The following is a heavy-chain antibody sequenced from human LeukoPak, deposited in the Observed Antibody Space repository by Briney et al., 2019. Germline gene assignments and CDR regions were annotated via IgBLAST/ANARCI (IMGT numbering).Heavy chain of an antibody. Sequence: GGSLRLSCAASGFTFSDYYMSWIRQAPGKGLEWVSYISSSGSTIYYADSVKGRFTISRDNAKNSLYLQMNSLRAEDTAVYYCATDPRTTVFGTFRYYYMDVWGEGTTVAVSS. J-gene: IGHJ6*03. CDR1: GFTFSDYY. D-gene: IGHD3-3*01. V-gene: IGHV3-11*01. CDR3: ATDPRTTVFGTFRYYYMDV. CDR2: ISSSGSTI.